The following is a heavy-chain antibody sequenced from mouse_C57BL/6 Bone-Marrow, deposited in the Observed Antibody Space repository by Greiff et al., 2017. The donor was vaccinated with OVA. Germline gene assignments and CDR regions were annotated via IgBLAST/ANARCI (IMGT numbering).Heavy chain of an antibody. V-gene: IGHV1-55*01. Sequence: QVQLKQPGAELVKPGASVKMSCKASGYTFTSYWITWVKQRPGQGLAWIGDIYPGSGRTNYNEKFKSKATLTVDTASSTAYMQLSSLTSADSAVYYCARSWITTVEGDFAMDYWGQGTSVTVSS. J-gene: IGHJ4*01. CDR2: IYPGSGRT. D-gene: IGHD1-1*01. CDR1: GYTFTSYW. CDR3: ARSWITTVEGDFAMDY.